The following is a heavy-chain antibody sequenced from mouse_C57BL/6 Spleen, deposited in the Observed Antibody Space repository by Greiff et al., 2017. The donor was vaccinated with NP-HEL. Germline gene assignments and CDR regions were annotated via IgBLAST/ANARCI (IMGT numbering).Heavy chain of an antibody. CDR1: GYTFTSYW. Sequence: QVQLQQPGAELVKPGASVKLSCKASGYTFTSYWLQWVKQRPGQGLEWIGELDPSDSYTNYNQKFKGKATLTLVTSSSTAYMQLSSLTSEASAVYYCAREGLRGSSGYGYFDYWGQGTTLTVSS. D-gene: IGHD3-2*02. CDR2: LDPSDSYT. J-gene: IGHJ2*01. CDR3: AREGLRGSSGYGYFDY. V-gene: IGHV1-50*01.